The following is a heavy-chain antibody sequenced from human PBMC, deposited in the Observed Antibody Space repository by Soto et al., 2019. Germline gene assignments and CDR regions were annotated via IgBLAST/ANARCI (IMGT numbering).Heavy chain of an antibody. CDR2: IIPIFGTA. Sequence: SVKVSCKASGGTFSSYAISWVRQAPGQGLEWMGGIIPIFGTANYAQKFQGRVTITADESTSTAYMELSSLRSEDTAVYYCARSTRITIFGVVNDPYYYYGMDVWGQGTTVTVSS. CDR1: GGTFSSYA. D-gene: IGHD3-3*01. J-gene: IGHJ6*02. CDR3: ARSTRITIFGVVNDPYYYYGMDV. V-gene: IGHV1-69*13.